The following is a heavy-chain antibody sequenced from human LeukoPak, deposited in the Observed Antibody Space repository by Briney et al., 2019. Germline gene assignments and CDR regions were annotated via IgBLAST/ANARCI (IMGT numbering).Heavy chain of an antibody. V-gene: IGHV3-30-3*01. CDR3: ARTELGIANGFDY. Sequence: GGSLRLSCAASGFTFSSYAMHWVRQAPGKGLEWVAVISYDGSNKYYADSVKGQFTISRDNSKNTLYPQMNSLRAEDTAVYYCARTELGIANGFDYWGQGTLVTVSS. CDR1: GFTFSSYA. CDR2: ISYDGSNK. D-gene: IGHD6-13*01. J-gene: IGHJ4*02.